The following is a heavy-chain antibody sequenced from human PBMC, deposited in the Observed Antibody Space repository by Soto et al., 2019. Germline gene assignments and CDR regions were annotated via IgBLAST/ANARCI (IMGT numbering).Heavy chain of an antibody. J-gene: IGHJ4*02. CDR3: ARDRVVDDY. Sequence: VQLVESGGGVVQPGRSLRLSCAASGFTFSSYYMHWVRQAPGKGLEWVAVTSFDGSKKYYAGSVKGRFTISRDNSKNTLSLQMSSLRAEDTAVYYCARDRVVDDYWGQGTLVTVSS. V-gene: IGHV3-30*03. CDR1: GFTFSSYY. D-gene: IGHD3-3*01. CDR2: TSFDGSKK.